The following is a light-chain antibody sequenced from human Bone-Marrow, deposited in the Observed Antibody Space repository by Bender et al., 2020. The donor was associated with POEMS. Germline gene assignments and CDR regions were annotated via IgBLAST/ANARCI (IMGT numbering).Light chain of an antibody. CDR3: AVWDDSLNGWV. CDR1: SSNIGAHA. J-gene: IGLJ3*02. V-gene: IGLV1-44*01. CDR2: SSH. Sequence: QSVLTQPPSASGTPGQRVTISCSGGSSNIGAHAVNWYQHLPGPAPPLLLYSSHRRPSEVPDRFSGSRSGTSASLAISGLQSVDEAYYYCAVWDDSLNGWVFGGGTKLTVL.